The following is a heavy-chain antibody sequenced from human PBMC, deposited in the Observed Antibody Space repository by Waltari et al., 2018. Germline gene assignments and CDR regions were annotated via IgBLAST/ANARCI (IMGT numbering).Heavy chain of an antibody. Sequence: EVQLVQSGAEVKKPGESLRISCKASGYSFISYWISWVRQMPGKGLEWMGRIDPDDSYINYNPSFQGHVTISGDKSISTAYLQWNSLKASDTAMYFCARHPRARNYWYFDFWGRGTLVTVSS. CDR2: IDPDDSYI. J-gene: IGHJ2*01. V-gene: IGHV5-10-1*03. CDR3: ARHPRARNYWYFDF. CDR1: GYSFISYW.